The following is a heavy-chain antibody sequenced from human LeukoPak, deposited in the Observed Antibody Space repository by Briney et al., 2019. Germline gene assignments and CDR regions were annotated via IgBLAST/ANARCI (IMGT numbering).Heavy chain of an antibody. J-gene: IGHJ4*02. CDR3: AREYYGDPADY. V-gene: IGHV1-2*02. D-gene: IGHD4-17*01. Sequence: ASVKVSCKASGYTFTGYYMHWVRQAPGQGLDWMGWINPNSGGTNYAQKFQGRFTMNRDTSISTAYMELSRLRSDDTAVYYCAREYYGDPADYWGQGTLVTISS. CDR1: GYTFTGYY. CDR2: INPNSGGT.